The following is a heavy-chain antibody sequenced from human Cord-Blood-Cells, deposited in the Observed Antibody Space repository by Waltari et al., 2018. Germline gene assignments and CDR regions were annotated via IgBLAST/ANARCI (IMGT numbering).Heavy chain of an antibody. D-gene: IGHD1-26*01. CDR1: GFTFSSYW. CDR2: IKQDGSEN. CDR3: ARVGSYYWDY. J-gene: IGHJ4*02. V-gene: IGHV3-7*01. Sequence: EVQLVESGGGLVQPGGSLRLSCAASGFTFSSYWMSWVRQAPGKGREWVAKIKQDGSENYYVDSVKGRFTIARDNAKNSLYLQMNSLRAEDTAVDYCARVGSYYWDYWGQGTLVTVSS.